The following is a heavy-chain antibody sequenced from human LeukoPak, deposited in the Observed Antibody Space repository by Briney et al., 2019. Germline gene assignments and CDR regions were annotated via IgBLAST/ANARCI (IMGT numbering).Heavy chain of an antibody. J-gene: IGHJ4*02. CDR1: GGSISSGGYY. CDR2: IYYSGSI. V-gene: IGHV4-31*03. CDR3: ARGRPADHYYDSSGYTFDY. Sequence: KSSETLSLTCTVSGGSISSGGYYWSWIRQHPGKGLEWIGYIYYSGSIYYNPSLKSRVTISVDTSKNQFSLKLSSVTAADTAVYYCARGRPADHYYDSSGYTFDYWGQGTLVTVSS. D-gene: IGHD3-22*01.